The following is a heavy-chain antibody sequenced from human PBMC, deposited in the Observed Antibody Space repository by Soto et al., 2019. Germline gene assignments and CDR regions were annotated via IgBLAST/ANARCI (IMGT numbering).Heavy chain of an antibody. CDR1: GLTVSSSY. V-gene: IGHV3-53*01. Sequence: VGSLRLSCAASGLTVSSSYMSWVRQAPGKGLQWVSVIYSAGSTYYANSVKGRFTISRDISTNMVYLQMSSLTDEDTAVYYCARAREPEYSSAICFDTWGQGALVTVSS. CDR2: IYSAGST. CDR3: ARAREPEYSSAICFDT. D-gene: IGHD5-18*01. J-gene: IGHJ4*02.